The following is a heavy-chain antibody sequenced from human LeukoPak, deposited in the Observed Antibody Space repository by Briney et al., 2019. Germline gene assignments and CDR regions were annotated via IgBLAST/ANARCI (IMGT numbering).Heavy chain of an antibody. CDR2: IYYSGST. CDR3: ARSFGVLRFLEWLFPGWFDP. J-gene: IGHJ5*02. Sequence: PSEALSLTCTVSGGSISSYYWSWIRQPPGKGLEWIGYIYYSGSTNYNLSLKSRVTISVDTSKNQFSLKLSSVTAADTAVYYCARSFGVLRFLEWLFPGWFDPWGQGTLVTVSS. V-gene: IGHV4-59*01. D-gene: IGHD3-3*01. CDR1: GGSISSYY.